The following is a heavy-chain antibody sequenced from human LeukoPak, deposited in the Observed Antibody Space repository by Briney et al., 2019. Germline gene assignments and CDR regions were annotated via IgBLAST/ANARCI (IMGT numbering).Heavy chain of an antibody. CDR3: AKDQQRYGSVGSCLNSFNY. CDR2: ISGSGSST. Sequence: AGGSLRLSCAASGFTFSSYAMSWVRQAPGKGLEWASAISGSGSSTYYADSVKGRFTISRDNSKNTLYLQMNSLRAEDTAVYYWAKDQQRYGSVGSCLNSFNYWGQGTLVTVSS. D-gene: IGHD2-15*01. J-gene: IGHJ4*02. V-gene: IGHV3-23*01. CDR1: GFTFSSYA.